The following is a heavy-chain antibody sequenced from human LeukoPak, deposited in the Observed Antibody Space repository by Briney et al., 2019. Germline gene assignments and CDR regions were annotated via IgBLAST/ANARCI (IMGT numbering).Heavy chain of an antibody. J-gene: IGHJ5*02. CDR1: GGSFSGYY. Sequence: SETLSLTCAVYGGSFSGYYWSWIRQPPGKGLEWIGEINHSGSTNYNPSLKSRVTISVDTSKNQFSLKLSSVTAADTAVYYCVIHSSSGWFDPWGQGTLVTVSS. CDR2: INHSGST. CDR3: VIHSSSGWFDP. D-gene: IGHD6-6*01. V-gene: IGHV4-34*01.